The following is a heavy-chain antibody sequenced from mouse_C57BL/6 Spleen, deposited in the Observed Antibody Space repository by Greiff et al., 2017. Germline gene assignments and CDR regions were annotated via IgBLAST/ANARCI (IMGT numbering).Heavy chain of an antibody. D-gene: IGHD2-5*01. Sequence: QVQLQQPGAELVKPGASVKLSCKASGYTFTSYWMHWVKQRPGRGLEWIGRIDPNSGGTKYNEKFKSKATLTVVKPSSTAYMQLSSLTSEDYAVYYCARSLYSNYVGHYAMDYWGQGTSVTVSS. CDR2: IDPNSGGT. CDR1: GYTFTSYW. CDR3: ARSLYSNYVGHYAMDY. J-gene: IGHJ4*01. V-gene: IGHV1-72*01.